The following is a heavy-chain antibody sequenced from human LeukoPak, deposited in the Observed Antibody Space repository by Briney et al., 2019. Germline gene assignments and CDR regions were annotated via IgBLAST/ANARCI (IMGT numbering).Heavy chain of an antibody. Sequence: GASVTVSFTASGYSFTIYYIHWVRQAPGQGLEWMGLINPSGGSTHYEQKFQGRVTMTRDMSASTVYMELSSLRSEDTAVYYCEREVVDTASGHCSIQDYWGQGTLVTVSS. CDR2: INPSGGST. CDR3: EREVVDTASGHCSIQDY. D-gene: IGHD5-18*01. J-gene: IGHJ4*02. V-gene: IGHV1-46*01. CDR1: GYSFTIYY.